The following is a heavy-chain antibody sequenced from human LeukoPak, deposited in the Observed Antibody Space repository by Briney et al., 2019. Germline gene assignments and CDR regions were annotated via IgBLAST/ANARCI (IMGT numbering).Heavy chain of an antibody. CDR3: ARASTGDASDY. CDR2: IYSGGST. V-gene: IGHV3-66*01. J-gene: IGHJ4*02. Sequence: GGSLRLSCAASGFTVSSNYMSWVRQAPGKGLEWVSVIYSGGSTYYADSVKGRFTISRDNSKNTLYLQMNSLRAEDTAVYYCARASTGDASDYWGQGTLVTVSS. D-gene: IGHD7-27*01. CDR1: GFTVSSNY.